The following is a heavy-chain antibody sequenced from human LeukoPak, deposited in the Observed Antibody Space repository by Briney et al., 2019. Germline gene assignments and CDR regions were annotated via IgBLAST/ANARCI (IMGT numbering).Heavy chain of an antibody. Sequence: GGSLRLSCVASGFTFSGSPMHWVRQASGKGLEWIGRIRMKSTSYDAAYAASVKGRFTISRDDSKNTLYLQMNSLKTEDTAVYYCTTDQNLMGATRVDYWGQGTLVTVSS. CDR2: IRMKSTSYDA. CDR3: TTDQNLMGATRVDY. J-gene: IGHJ4*02. V-gene: IGHV3-73*01. D-gene: IGHD1-26*01. CDR1: GFTFSGSP.